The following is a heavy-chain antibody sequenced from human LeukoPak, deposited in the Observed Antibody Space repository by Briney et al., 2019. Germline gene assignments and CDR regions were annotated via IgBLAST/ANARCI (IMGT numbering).Heavy chain of an antibody. D-gene: IGHD5-12*01. CDR3: ATRGYSGYDAAWDYFDY. V-gene: IGHV1-24*01. J-gene: IGHJ4*02. CDR2: FDPEDGET. Sequence: ASVTVSCKVSGYTLTELSMHWVRHAPGPGLEWMGGFDPEDGETIYAQKFQGRVTMTEDTSTDTAYMELSSLKSEDTAVYYCATRGYSGYDAAWDYFDYWGQGTLVTVSS. CDR1: GYTLTELS.